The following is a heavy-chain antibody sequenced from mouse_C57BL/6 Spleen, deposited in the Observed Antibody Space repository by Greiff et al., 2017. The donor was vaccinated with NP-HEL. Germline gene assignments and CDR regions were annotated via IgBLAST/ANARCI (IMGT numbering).Heavy chain of an antibody. V-gene: IGHV5-6*02. CDR2: ISSGGSYT. CDR1: GFTFSSYG. CDR3: ARHGGGSSWFAY. D-gene: IGHD1-1*01. Sequence: DVMLVESGGDLVKPGGSLKLSCAASGFTFSSYGMSWVRQTPDKRLEWVATISSGGSYTYYPDSVKGRFTISRDNAKNTLYLQMSSLTSEDTAMYYCARHGGGSSWFAYWGQGTLVTVSA. J-gene: IGHJ3*01.